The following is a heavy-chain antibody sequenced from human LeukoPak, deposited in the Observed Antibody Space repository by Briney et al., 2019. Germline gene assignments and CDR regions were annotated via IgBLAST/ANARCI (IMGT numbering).Heavy chain of an antibody. CDR1: GGSFSGYY. D-gene: IGHD6-19*01. CDR3: ARETGGWDPRGFDY. Sequence: KPSETLSLTCAVYGGSFSGYYWSWIRQPPGKGLEWIGEINHSGSTNYNPSLKSRVTISVDTSKNQFSLKLSSVTAADTAVYYCARETGGWDPRGFDYWGQGTLVTVSS. CDR2: INHSGST. V-gene: IGHV4-34*01. J-gene: IGHJ4*02.